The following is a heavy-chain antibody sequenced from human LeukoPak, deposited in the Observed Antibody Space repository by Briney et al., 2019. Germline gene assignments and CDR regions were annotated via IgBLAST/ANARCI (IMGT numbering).Heavy chain of an antibody. J-gene: IGHJ4*02. D-gene: IGHD3-10*01. CDR2: IHYSGST. CDR3: ARLGGYYYPPGY. V-gene: IGHV4-39*01. CDR1: GGSISSPTYY. Sequence: SETLSLTCTVSGGSISSPTYYWAWIRQPPGKGLEWIGTIHYSGSTFYNPSLKSRVTISVDTSKNQFSLKLSSVTAADTAVYYCARLGGYYYPPGYWGQRTLLTVSS.